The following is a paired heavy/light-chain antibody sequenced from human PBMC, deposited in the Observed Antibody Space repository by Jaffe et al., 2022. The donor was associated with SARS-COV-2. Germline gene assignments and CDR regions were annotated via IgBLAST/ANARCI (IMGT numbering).Light chain of an antibody. Sequence: QSALTQPPSVSGSPGQSVTISCTGTSSDVGTYNRVSWYQQPPGTAPRLMISEVSNRPSGVPDRFSGSKSGNTASLTISGLQAEDEAHYYCSSYSSSSTVLFGGGTKLTVL. CDR3: SSYSSSSTVL. CDR1: SSDVGTYNR. J-gene: IGLJ2*01. V-gene: IGLV2-18*02. CDR2: EVS.
Heavy chain of an antibody. D-gene: IGHD4-17*01. CDR2: ISSNAGSP. CDR3: ARSTVRPPDY. CDR1: GYTFTSYT. J-gene: IGHJ4*02. Sequence: QVQLVQSESELKQPGASVKVSCKASGYTFTSYTMNWIRQAPGQGLEWMGWISSNAGSPTYAQGFTGRIVFSLDTSVSTAYLQISSLKAEDTAVYYCARSTVRPPDYWGQGTLVTVSS. V-gene: IGHV7-4-1*02.